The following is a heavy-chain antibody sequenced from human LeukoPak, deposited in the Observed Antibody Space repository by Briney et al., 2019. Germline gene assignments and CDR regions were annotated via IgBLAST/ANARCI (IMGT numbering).Heavy chain of an antibody. J-gene: IGHJ4*02. CDR1: GFTFDDYA. Sequence: GGSLRLSCAASGFTFDDYAMHWVRQAPGKGLEWVSLISWDGGSNYYADSVKGRFTISRDNSKNSLYLQMNSLRSEDTALYYCAKDSSDTAWYYFDYWGQGTLVTVSS. D-gene: IGHD5-18*01. CDR2: ISWDGGSN. V-gene: IGHV3-43D*03. CDR3: AKDSSDTAWYYFDY.